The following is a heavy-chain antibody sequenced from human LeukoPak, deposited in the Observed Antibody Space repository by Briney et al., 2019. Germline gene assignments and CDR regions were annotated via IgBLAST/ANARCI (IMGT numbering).Heavy chain of an antibody. CDR2: IYYSGST. CDR3: ARDAVMTTVTYFVY. Sequence: SQTLSLTCTVSGGSISSGDYYWSWIRQPPGKGLEWIGYIYYSGSTYYNPSLKSRVTISVDTSKNQFSLKLSSVTAADTAVYYCARDAVMTTVTYFVYWGQGTLVTVSS. V-gene: IGHV4-30-4*01. J-gene: IGHJ4*02. CDR1: GGSISSGDYY. D-gene: IGHD4-17*01.